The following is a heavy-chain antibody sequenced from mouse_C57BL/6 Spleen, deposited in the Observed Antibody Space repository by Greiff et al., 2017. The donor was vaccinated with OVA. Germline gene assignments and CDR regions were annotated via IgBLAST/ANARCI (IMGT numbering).Heavy chain of an antibody. CDR3: ARGGYDGYYYYYAMDY. J-gene: IGHJ4*01. CDR2: IYPGSGST. V-gene: IGHV1-55*01. Sequence: QVQLKQPGAELVKPGASVKMSCKASGYTFTSYWITWVKQRPGQGLEWIGDIYPGSGSTNYNEKFKSKATLTVDTSSSTAYMQLSSLTSEDSAVYYCARGGYDGYYYYYAMDYWGQGTSVTVSS. D-gene: IGHD2-3*01. CDR1: GYTFTSYW.